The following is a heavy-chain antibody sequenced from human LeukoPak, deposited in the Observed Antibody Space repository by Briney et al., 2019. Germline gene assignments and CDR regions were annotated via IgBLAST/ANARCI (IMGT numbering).Heavy chain of an antibody. J-gene: IGHJ6*02. CDR1: GGSISSGGYY. V-gene: IGHV4-31*03. Sequence: PSETLSLTCTVSGGSISSGGYYWSWIRQHPGKGLEWIGYIYYSGSTYYNPSLKSRVTISVDTSKNQFSLKLSSVTAADTAVYYCAGGPHTARLNYYYGMDVWGQGTTVTVSS. CDR2: IYYSGST. CDR3: AGGPHTARLNYYYGMDV. D-gene: IGHD5-18*01.